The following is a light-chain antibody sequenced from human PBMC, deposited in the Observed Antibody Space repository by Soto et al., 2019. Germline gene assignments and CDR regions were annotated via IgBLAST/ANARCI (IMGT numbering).Light chain of an antibody. Sequence: DIVLTQSPGTLSLSPGKDPTLSWKASQSVGGTFLAWYQQKGGQAPRLLIHGASNRATGIPDRFSGSGSGTDFTPTIRRLESEDFAVYYCEQYGGSPRTLGQVTKVDI. CDR3: EQYGGSPRT. CDR1: QSVGGTF. V-gene: IGKV3-20*01. J-gene: IGKJ1*01. CDR2: GAS.